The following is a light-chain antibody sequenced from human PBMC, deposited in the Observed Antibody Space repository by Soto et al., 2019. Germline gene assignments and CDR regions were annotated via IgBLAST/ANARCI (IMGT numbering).Light chain of an antibody. J-gene: IGKJ1*01. CDR3: KQRQNWPWT. Sequence: EIVLTQSPATLSSSPGERATLSCRASQSVSSYLAWYQQKPGQAPRLLIYDTSNRATGIPARFSGSGSGTDFTLTISSLEPEDFAVYYCKQRQNWPWTFGQGTKVEIK. CDR2: DTS. V-gene: IGKV3-11*01. CDR1: QSVSSY.